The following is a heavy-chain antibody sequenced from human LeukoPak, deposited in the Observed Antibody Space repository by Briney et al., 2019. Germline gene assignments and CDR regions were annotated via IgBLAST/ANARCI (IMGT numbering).Heavy chain of an antibody. CDR2: ISSSSSTI. V-gene: IGHV3-48*04. CDR1: GFTFSSYS. D-gene: IGHD1-26*01. Sequence: GGSLRLSCAASGFTFSSYSMNWVRQAPGKGLGWVSYISSSSSTIYYADSVKGRFTISGDDAKNSLYLQMNSLRAEDTAVYYCARDRIVGATNWFDPWGQGTLVTVSS. J-gene: IGHJ5*02. CDR3: ARDRIVGATNWFDP.